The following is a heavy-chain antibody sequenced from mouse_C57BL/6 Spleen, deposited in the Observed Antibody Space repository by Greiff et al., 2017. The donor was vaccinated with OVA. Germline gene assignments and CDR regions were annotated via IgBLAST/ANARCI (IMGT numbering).Heavy chain of an antibody. CDR1: GYAFTNYL. CDR3: ARTVVATKYFDV. CDR2: INPGSGGT. Sequence: VQLQQSGAELVRPGTSVKVSCKASGYAFTNYLIEWVKQRPGQGLEWIGVINPGSGGTNYNEKFKGKATLTADKSSSTAYMQLSSLTSEDSAVYFCARTVVATKYFDVWGTGTPVTVSS. V-gene: IGHV1-54*01. J-gene: IGHJ1*03. D-gene: IGHD1-1*01.